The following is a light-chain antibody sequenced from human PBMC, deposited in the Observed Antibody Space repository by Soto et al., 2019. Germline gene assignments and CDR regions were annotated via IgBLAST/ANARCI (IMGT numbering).Light chain of an antibody. J-gene: IGLJ2*01. V-gene: IGLV2-8*01. Sequence: QSALTQPPSASGSPGQSVTISCTGTSSDVGGYNYVSWYQQHPDKAPKLLISEVNKRPSGVPDRFSGSKSGNTASLTVSGLQAEDEADYYCSSYAGSNTYVVFGGGTKLTVL. CDR1: SSDVGGYNY. CDR2: EVN. CDR3: SSYAGSNTYVV.